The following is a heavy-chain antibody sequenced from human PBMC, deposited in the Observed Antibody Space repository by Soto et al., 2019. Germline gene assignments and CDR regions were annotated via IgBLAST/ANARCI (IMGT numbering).Heavy chain of an antibody. CDR1: GGSISSSSYY. J-gene: IGHJ6*02. Sequence: SETLSLTCTVSGGSISSSSYYWGWIRQPPGKGLEWIGSIYYSGSTYYNPSLKSRVTISVDTSKNQFSLKLSSVTAADTAVYYCARIPPVTTVTNYYYYGMDVWGQGTTVTVSS. D-gene: IGHD4-17*01. CDR3: ARIPPVTTVTNYYYYGMDV. CDR2: IYYSGST. V-gene: IGHV4-39*01.